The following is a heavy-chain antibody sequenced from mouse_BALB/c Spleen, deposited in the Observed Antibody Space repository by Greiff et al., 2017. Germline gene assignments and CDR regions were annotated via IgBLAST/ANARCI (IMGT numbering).Heavy chain of an antibody. CDR1: GFTFSSYA. J-gene: IGHJ2*01. D-gene: IGHD1-1*01. V-gene: IGHV5-6-5*01. CDR2: ISSGGST. Sequence: EVKVEESGGGLVKPGGSLKLSCAASGFTFSSYAMSWVRQTPEKRLEWVASISSGGSTYYPDSVKGRFTISRDNARNILYLQMSSLRSEDTAMYYCAREGLYYGSDYWGQGTTLTVSS. CDR3: AREGLYYGSDY.